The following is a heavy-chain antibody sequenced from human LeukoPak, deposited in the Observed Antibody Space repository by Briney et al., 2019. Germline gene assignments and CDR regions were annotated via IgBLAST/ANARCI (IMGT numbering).Heavy chain of an antibody. CDR1: GYTFTYRY. CDR2: ITPFNGNT. J-gene: IGHJ3*02. V-gene: IGHV1-45*02. Sequence: SVTVSCKASGYTFTYRYLHWVRQAPGQALEWMGWITPFNGNTNYAQKFQDRVTITRDRSMNTAYMELSSLRSEDTAMYYCARSYDSSAQGVQDAFDIWGQGTMVTVSS. CDR3: ARSYDSSAQGVQDAFDI. D-gene: IGHD3-22*01.